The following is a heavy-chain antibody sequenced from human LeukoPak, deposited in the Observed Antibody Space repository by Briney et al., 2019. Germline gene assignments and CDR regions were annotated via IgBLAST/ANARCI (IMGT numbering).Heavy chain of an antibody. D-gene: IGHD4-17*01. CDR3: ARGIWSTTVTAYYLDY. Sequence: GASVKVSCKVSGYTLTELSMHWVRQAPGKGLEWMGGFDPEDGETIYAQKFQGRVTITRDTSARIAYMELSSLTSDDMSVYYCARGIWSTTVTAYYLDYWGQGTLVTVSS. J-gene: IGHJ4*02. CDR1: GYTLTELS. V-gene: IGHV1-24*01. CDR2: FDPEDGET.